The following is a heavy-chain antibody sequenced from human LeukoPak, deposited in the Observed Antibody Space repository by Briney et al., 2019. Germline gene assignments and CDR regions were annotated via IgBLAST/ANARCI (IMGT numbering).Heavy chain of an antibody. V-gene: IGHV1-3*01. D-gene: IGHD6-13*01. CDR2: INAGNGNT. Sequence: GASVKVSCKASGYTFTGSYMHWVRQAPGQGLEWMGWINAGNGNTKYSQKFQGRVTITRDTSASTAYMELSSLRSEDTAVYYCARPSIAAARISFDYWGQGTLVTVSS. CDR1: GYTFTGSY. J-gene: IGHJ4*02. CDR3: ARPSIAAARISFDY.